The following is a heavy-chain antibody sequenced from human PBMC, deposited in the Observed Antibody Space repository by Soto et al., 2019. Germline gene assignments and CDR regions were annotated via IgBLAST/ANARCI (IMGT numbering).Heavy chain of an antibody. CDR2: IYYRGST. Sequence: QVQLQESGPGLVKPSQTLSLTCTVSGGSISSGGYYWSWIRQHPGKGLEWIGYIYYRGSTYYNPSLKSRVTISVDTSNNQFSLKLSSVTAADTAVYYCARERNDYIWGSYRLYYFDYWGQGTLVTVSS. J-gene: IGHJ4*02. D-gene: IGHD3-16*02. V-gene: IGHV4-31*03. CDR1: GGSISSGGYY. CDR3: ARERNDYIWGSYRLYYFDY.